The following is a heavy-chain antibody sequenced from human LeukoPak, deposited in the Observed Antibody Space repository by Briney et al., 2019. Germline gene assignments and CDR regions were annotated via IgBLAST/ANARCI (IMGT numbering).Heavy chain of an antibody. CDR2: IYTSGST. CDR1: GGSISSYY. Sequence: SETLSLTCTVSGGSISSYYWRWIRQPPGKGLEWIGYIYTSGSTNYNPSLKSRVTISVDTSKNQFSLKLSSVTAADTPVYYCARHYYSEGWELYYYFDYWGQGTLVTVSS. V-gene: IGHV4-4*09. J-gene: IGHJ4*02. D-gene: IGHD1-26*01. CDR3: ARHYYSEGWELYYYFDY.